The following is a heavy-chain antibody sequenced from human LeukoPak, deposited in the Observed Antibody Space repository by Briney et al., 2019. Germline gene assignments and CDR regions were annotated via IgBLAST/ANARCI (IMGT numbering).Heavy chain of an antibody. V-gene: IGHV3-53*01. CDR3: ARDPSYGAGYFDS. Sequence: GGSLRLSCAASGFTVSSNYISWVRQAPGRGLEWISVIYSGGDTYYAGSVKGRFTVSRDNSKNTVFLQMNSLRAEDTAVYFCARDPSYGAGYFDSWGQGTLVTVSS. D-gene: IGHD3-10*01. CDR1: GFTVSSNY. CDR2: IYSGGDT. J-gene: IGHJ4*02.